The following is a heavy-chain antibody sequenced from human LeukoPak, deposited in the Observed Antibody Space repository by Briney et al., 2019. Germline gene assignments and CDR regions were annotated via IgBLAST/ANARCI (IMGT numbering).Heavy chain of an antibody. V-gene: IGHV4-34*01. CDR2: INHGGST. D-gene: IGHD3-3*01. CDR1: GGSFSGYY. CDR3: ASAPRPMYYDFWSGYFDY. Sequence: PSETLSLTCAVYGGSFSGYYWSWIRQPPGKGLEWIGEINHGGSTNYNPSLKSRVTISVDTSKNQFSLKLSSVTAADTAVYYCASAPRPMYYDFWSGYFDYWGQGTLVTVSS. J-gene: IGHJ4*02.